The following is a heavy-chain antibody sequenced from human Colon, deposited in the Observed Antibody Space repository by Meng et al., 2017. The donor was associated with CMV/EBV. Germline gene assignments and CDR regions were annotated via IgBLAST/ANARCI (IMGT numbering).Heavy chain of an antibody. V-gene: IGHV6-1*01. CDR1: GDSVSTYSAA. J-gene: IGHJ4*02. Sequence: SQTLSLTCDISGDSVSTYSAAWHWIRQSPSRGLEWLGRAYYRSKWYLDYAVSVKSRITISPDTSKNQFSLQLSSVTPEDTAMYYCARADCSSSTCLFDSWGQGTLVTVSS. CDR3: ARADCSSSTCLFDS. D-gene: IGHD2-2*01. CDR2: AYYRSKWYL.